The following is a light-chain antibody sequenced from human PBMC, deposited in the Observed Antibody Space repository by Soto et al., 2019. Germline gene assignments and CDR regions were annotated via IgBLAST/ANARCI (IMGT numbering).Light chain of an antibody. CDR3: QQLNSYSWT. V-gene: IGKV1-9*01. CDR2: AAS. Sequence: DIQLTQSPSFLSASVGDRVTITFRSSQGISSYLALYQQKPGKAPKLLIYAASTLQSGVPSRFSGSGSGTEFTLTISSLQPEDFATYYCQQLNSYSWTFGQGTKVDIK. J-gene: IGKJ1*01. CDR1: QGISSY.